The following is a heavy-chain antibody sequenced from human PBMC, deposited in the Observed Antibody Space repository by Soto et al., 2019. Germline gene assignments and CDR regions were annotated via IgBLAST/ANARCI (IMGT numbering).Heavy chain of an antibody. CDR1: GFSLSTSGEG. J-gene: IGHJ5*02. V-gene: IGHV2-5*02. CDR2: IFWDDDK. D-gene: IGHD2-2*01. CDR3: AHRRDATVRVPAAISAWFDP. Sequence: SGPTLVNPTQTLTLTCTFSGFSLSTSGEGVGWIRQPPGKALERLALIFWDDDKRYNSSLRSRLTITKATSKNQVVLTLTNMDPVDTATYYCAHRRDATVRVPAAISAWFDPWGQGTQVTVSS.